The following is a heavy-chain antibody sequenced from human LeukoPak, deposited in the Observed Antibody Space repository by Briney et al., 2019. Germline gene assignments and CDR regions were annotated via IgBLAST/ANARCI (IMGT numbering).Heavy chain of an antibody. CDR1: GGSISSYY. Sequence: PSETLSLTCTVSGGSISSYYWSWIRQPPGKGLEWIGYIYYSGSTNYNPSLKSRVTMSVDTSKNQFSLKLSSVTAADTAVYYCARVPEYYYDSSGYFYFDSWGQGTLVTVSS. V-gene: IGHV4-59*08. CDR3: ARVPEYYYDSSGYFYFDS. D-gene: IGHD3-22*01. CDR2: IYYSGST. J-gene: IGHJ4*02.